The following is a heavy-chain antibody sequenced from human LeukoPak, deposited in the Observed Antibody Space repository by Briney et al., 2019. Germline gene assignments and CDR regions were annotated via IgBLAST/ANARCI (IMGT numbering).Heavy chain of an antibody. CDR3: AIGVLYDSSGYYHQYYFDF. V-gene: IGHV4-30-4*01. D-gene: IGHD3-22*01. CDR1: GGSISSGDYY. J-gene: IGHJ4*02. CDR2: VYYSGST. Sequence: QTLSLTCTVSGGSISSGDYYWSWIRQPPGKGLEWIGYVYYSGSTYYNPSLKSRVTISVDTSKNQFSLKLSSVTAADTAVYYCAIGVLYDSSGYYHQYYFDFWGQAPRVTVSS.